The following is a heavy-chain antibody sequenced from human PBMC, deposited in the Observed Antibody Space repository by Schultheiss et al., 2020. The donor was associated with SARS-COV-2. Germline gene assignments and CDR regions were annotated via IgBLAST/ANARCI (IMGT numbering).Heavy chain of an antibody. CDR1: GGSFNGYY. V-gene: IGHV4-34*01. Sequence: SETLSLTCAVYGGSFNGYYWNWIRQPPGKGLEWIGEINHSGSTNYNPSLKSRVTISVDTSKNQFSLKLSSVTAADTAVYYCARGSLSWFDPWGQGTLVTVSS. CDR2: INHSGST. CDR3: ARGSLSWFDP. J-gene: IGHJ5*02.